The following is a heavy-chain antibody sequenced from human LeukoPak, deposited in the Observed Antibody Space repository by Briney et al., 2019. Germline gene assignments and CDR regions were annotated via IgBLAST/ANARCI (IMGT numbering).Heavy chain of an antibody. CDR2: VHYSGIT. CDR1: DGSFSNYY. D-gene: IGHD2-15*01. J-gene: IGHJ4*02. V-gene: IGHV4-59*01. CDR3: ARGGGTFDF. Sequence: SETLSLTCSVSDGSFSNYYWSWIRQPPGKGLEWIGYVHYSGITNYNPSLKSRVTISIDTSKDQFSLKLSSVTAADTAVYYCARGGGTFDFWGQGTLVTVSS.